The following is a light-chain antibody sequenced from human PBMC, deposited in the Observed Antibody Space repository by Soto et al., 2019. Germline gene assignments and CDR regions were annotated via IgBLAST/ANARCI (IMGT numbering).Light chain of an antibody. J-gene: IGKJ1*01. CDR2: ATS. Sequence: DIQMTQSPSSVSASVGDRVTITCRASQGISNWLAWYQQKPGKAPRLLIYATSSLQSGVPSRFSGSASGTDFALTIDSLQPEDFATYYCQQATTFPTWTFGQGTKVEIK. V-gene: IGKV1D-12*01. CDR1: QGISNW. CDR3: QQATTFPTWT.